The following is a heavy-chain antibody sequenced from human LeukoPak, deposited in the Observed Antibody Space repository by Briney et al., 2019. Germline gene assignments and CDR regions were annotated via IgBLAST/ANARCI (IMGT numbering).Heavy chain of an antibody. V-gene: IGHV1-2*02. J-gene: IGHJ4*02. CDR2: INPNSGGT. D-gene: IGHD6-19*01. CDR3: ARVAYSSGWYRDDY. Sequence: ASVKVSCKASGYTFTGYYMHWVRQAPGQGLEWMGWINPNSGGTNYAQKFQGRVTMTRDTSTSTVYMELSSLRSEDTAVYYCARVAYSSGWYRDDYWGQGTLVTVSS. CDR1: GYTFTGYY.